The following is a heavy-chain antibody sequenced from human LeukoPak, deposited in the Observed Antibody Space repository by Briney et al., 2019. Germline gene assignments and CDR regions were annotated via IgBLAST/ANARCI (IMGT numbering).Heavy chain of an antibody. CDR1: GGSISSYY. J-gene: IGHJ5*02. V-gene: IGHV4-59*01. CDR3: AREVSDSSSWYWFDP. Sequence: SETLSLTCTVSGGSISSYYWSWIRQPPGKGLEWIGYIYYSGSTNYNPSLKSRVTISVDTSKNQFSLKLSSVTAADTAVYYCAREVSDSSSWYWFDPWGQGTLVTVSS. CDR2: IYYSGST. D-gene: IGHD6-13*01.